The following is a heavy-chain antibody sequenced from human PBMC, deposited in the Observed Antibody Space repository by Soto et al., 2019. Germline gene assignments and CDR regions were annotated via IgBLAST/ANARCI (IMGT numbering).Heavy chain of an antibody. V-gene: IGHV4-30-4*01. D-gene: IGHD4-17*01. CDR1: GGSISSGDYY. Sequence: PSETLSLTCTVSGGSISSGDYYWSWIRQPPGKGLEWIGYIYYSGSTYYNPSLKSRVTISVDTSKNQFSLKLSSVTAADTAVYYCARGPKIDYGDSPYNWFDPWGQGTLVTVSS. J-gene: IGHJ5*02. CDR3: ARGPKIDYGDSPYNWFDP. CDR2: IYYSGST.